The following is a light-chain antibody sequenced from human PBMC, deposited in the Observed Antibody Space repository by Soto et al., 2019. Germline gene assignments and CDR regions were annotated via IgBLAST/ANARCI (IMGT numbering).Light chain of an antibody. CDR3: QQYGSSPT. J-gene: IGKJ1*01. CDR2: DTS. CDR1: QSVSNNY. Sequence: EIVLTQSPGTLSLSPGERATLSCRASQSVSNNYLAWYQQKPGQAPRLLIYDTSSRASDIPDRFSGSGSGTDFTLTISRLEPEDFAVYFCQQYGSSPTFGQGTKVDIK. V-gene: IGKV3-20*01.